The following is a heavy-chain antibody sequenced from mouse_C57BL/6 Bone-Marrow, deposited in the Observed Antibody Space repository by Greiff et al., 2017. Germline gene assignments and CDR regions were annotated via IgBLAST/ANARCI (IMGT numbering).Heavy chain of an antibody. V-gene: IGHV1-69*01. CDR2: IDPSASYT. J-gene: IGHJ3*01. Sequence: QVQLQQPGAELVMPGASVKLSCKASGYTFTSYWMHWVKQRPGQGLEWIGAIDPSASYTNYNQKFKGKSTLTADKSSSTAYMQLSSLTSEDSAVYYCARSRGLTYWSQGTLVTDSA. CDR3: ARSRGLTY. CDR1: GYTFTSYW.